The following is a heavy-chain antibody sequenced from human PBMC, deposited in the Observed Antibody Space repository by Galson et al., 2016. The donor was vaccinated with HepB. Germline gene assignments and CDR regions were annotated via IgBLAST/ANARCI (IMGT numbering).Heavy chain of an antibody. CDR2: IKSEVDGVTT. CDR3: TTLSGD. D-gene: IGHD5-24*01. CDR1: GFNFNKAW. J-gene: IGHJ4*02. V-gene: IGHV3-15*05. Sequence: SLRLSCAASGFNFNKAWMNWVRQAPGKGLEWVGRIKSEVDGVTTNYAAPVKGRFTISRDDSQNTLYLQMNSLKIEDTAVYYCTTLSGDWGQGSLVTVSP.